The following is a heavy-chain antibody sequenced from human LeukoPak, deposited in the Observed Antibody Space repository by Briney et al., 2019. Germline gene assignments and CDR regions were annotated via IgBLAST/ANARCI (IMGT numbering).Heavy chain of an antibody. Sequence: SETLSLTCTVSGGSISSGSYYWSWIRQPAGKGLEWIGRIYTSGSTNYNPSLKSRVTISVDTSKNQFSLKLSSVTAADTAVYYCASCGGDCWKWGQGTLVTVSS. D-gene: IGHD2-21*01. CDR1: GGSISSGSYY. CDR3: ASCGGDCWK. CDR2: IYTSGST. J-gene: IGHJ4*02. V-gene: IGHV4-61*02.